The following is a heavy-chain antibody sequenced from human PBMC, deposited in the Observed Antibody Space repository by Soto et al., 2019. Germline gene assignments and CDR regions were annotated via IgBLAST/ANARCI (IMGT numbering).Heavy chain of an antibody. D-gene: IGHD5-12*01. CDR2: ISAYNGNT. V-gene: IGHV1-18*01. CDR1: GCTFSNYG. J-gene: IGHJ4*01. Sequence: GASVKVSCKTSGCTFSNYGINWVRQAPGQGLEWMGWISAYNGNTNFAQKLQGRVSLTADTSSTTAYMELRSLTSDDTAVYYCARDLVPGYTGFSDYWG. CDR3: ARDLVPGYTGFSDY.